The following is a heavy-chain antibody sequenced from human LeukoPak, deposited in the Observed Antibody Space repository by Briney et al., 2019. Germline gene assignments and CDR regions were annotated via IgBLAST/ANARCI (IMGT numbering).Heavy chain of an antibody. CDR1: GFTLSNAW. CDR3: AREPDGDYPLDY. J-gene: IGHJ4*02. CDR2: IKQDESEK. V-gene: IGHV3-7*01. Sequence: RPGGSLRLSCAASGFTLSNAWMNWVRQAPGKGLEWVANIKQDESEKYYVDSVKGRFTISRDNAKNTLYLQMNSLRAEDTAVYYCAREPDGDYPLDYWGQGTLVTVSS. D-gene: IGHD4-17*01.